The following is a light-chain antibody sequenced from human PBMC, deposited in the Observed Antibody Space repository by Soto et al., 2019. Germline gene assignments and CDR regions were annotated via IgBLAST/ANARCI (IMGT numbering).Light chain of an antibody. Sequence: DIQMTQSPSSLSASVGDRVTITCQASQDISKYLNWYQQKPGKAPKLLIYDESNLETGVPSRFSGSGSGTDFTFTISSLQPEDIATYYYQQYDTTFGGGTKVEIK. J-gene: IGKJ4*01. CDR2: DES. V-gene: IGKV1-33*01. CDR1: QDISKY. CDR3: QQYDTT.